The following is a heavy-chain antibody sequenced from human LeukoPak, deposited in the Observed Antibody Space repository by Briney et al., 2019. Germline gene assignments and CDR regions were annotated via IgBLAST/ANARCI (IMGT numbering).Heavy chain of an antibody. J-gene: IGHJ6*02. CDR1: GGSISNYY. D-gene: IGHD2/OR15-2a*01. Sequence: SETLSLTCTVSGGSISNYYWSWIRQPSGKGLEWIGYIYYPGSTNYNPSLKSRVAISVDASKNQFSLKLSSVTAADTAVYHCARAPTWNYGMDVWGQGTTVTVSS. CDR3: ARAPTWNYGMDV. V-gene: IGHV4-59*01. CDR2: IYYPGST.